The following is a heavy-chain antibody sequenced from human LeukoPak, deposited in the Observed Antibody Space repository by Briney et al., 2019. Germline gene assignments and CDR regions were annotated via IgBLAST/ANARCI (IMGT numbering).Heavy chain of an antibody. V-gene: IGHV3-74*01. CDR2: INRDGSST. J-gene: IGHJ6*03. CDR3: ARGGGYARYYYYMDV. CDR1: GIIFSNYW. D-gene: IGHD5-12*01. Sequence: SGGSLRLSCAASGIIFSNYWMHWARQAPGKGLVWVSRINRDGSSTSYADSVKGRFTISRDNAKNTLYLQMNSLRAEDTAVYYCARGGGYARYYYYMDVWGKGTTVTVSS.